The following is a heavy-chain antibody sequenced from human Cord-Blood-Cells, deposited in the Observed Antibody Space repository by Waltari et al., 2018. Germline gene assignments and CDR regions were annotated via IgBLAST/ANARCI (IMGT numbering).Heavy chain of an antibody. V-gene: IGHV1-69*01. CDR2: IHPIFGTA. D-gene: IGHD3-22*01. J-gene: IGHJ3*02. CDR1: GGTFSSYA. CDR3: ARDRNDSSGYYYDAIDI. Sequence: QVQLVQSGAEVKKPGSSVKVSCKASGGTFSSYAISWVRQAPGQGLEWMGGIHPIFGTAKYAQKYQGRVTIPADESTSTAYMELSSLRSEDTAVYYCARDRNDSSGYYYDAIDIWGQGTMVTVSS.